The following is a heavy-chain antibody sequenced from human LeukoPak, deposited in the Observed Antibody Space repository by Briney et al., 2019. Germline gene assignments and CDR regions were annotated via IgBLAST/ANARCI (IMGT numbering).Heavy chain of an antibody. Sequence: GGSLRLSCAASGFTFSSYSMNWVRQAPGKGLEWVSSISSSSYIYYADSVKGRFTISRDNAKNSLYLQMNSLRAEDTAVYYCARVYDSSGDYNQNHDYWGQGTLVTVSS. V-gene: IGHV3-21*01. D-gene: IGHD3-22*01. J-gene: IGHJ4*02. CDR1: GFTFSSYS. CDR3: ARVYDSSGDYNQNHDY. CDR2: ISSSSYI.